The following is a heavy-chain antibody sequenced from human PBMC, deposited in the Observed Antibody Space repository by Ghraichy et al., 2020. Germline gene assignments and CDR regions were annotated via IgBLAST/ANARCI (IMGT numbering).Heavy chain of an antibody. Sequence: ASVKVSCKASRNSFTSYDINWVRQDPRQGLEWMGWMLRDTENTGYAQKFQGRVTMTRNTSISTAYMELSSLTSEDTAVYYCAKSITGTGDAFDIWGQGTMVTDSS. CDR2: MLRDTENT. J-gene: IGHJ3*02. CDR1: RNSFTSYD. D-gene: IGHD1-20*01. V-gene: IGHV1-8*01. CDR3: AKSITGTGDAFDI.